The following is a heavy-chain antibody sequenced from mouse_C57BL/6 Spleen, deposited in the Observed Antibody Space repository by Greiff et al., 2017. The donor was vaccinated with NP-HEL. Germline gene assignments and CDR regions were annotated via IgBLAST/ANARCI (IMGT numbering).Heavy chain of an antibody. Sequence: VQLQQSGPELVKPGASVKISCKASGYSFTGYYMNWVKQSPEKSLEWIGEINPSTGGTTYNQKFKAKATLTVDKSSSTAYMQLKSLTSEDSAVYYCASYYGNYEGNWYFDVWGTGTTVTVSS. CDR2: INPSTGGT. V-gene: IGHV1-42*01. D-gene: IGHD2-1*01. CDR3: ASYYGNYEGNWYFDV. CDR1: GYSFTGYY. J-gene: IGHJ1*03.